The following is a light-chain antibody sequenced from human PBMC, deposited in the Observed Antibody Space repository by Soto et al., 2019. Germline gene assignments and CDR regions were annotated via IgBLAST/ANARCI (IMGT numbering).Light chain of an antibody. J-gene: IGKJ3*01. CDR2: AAS. CDR1: QRISTY. Sequence: DIRMTQSPSSLSASVGDRLTITCRSSQRISTYLNWYQQKPGKAPKVVIYAASNLQSGVPSRFSGSGSGTDFTLTISSLHPEDFATYFCQQTYTTPFTFGPGTKVDIK. CDR3: QQTYTTPFT. V-gene: IGKV1-39*01.